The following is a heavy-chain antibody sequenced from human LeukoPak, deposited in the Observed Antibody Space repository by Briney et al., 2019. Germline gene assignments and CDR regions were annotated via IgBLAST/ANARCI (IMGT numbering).Heavy chain of an antibody. D-gene: IGHD6-19*01. CDR2: IYPSGDST. J-gene: IGHJ4*02. CDR3: AKDVVPDSGWDLDY. V-gene: IGHV3-23*01. CDR1: GFTFSSYA. Sequence: GSLRLSCAASGFTFSSYAMSWVRQAPGKGLEWVSSIYPSGDSTFYADSVKGRFTISRDNSKNTLYLQMSSLRTEDTAIYYCAKDVVPDSGWDLDYWGQGTLVTVSS.